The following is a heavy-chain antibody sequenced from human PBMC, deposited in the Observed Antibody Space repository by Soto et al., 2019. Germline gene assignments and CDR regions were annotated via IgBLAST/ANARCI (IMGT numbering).Heavy chain of an antibody. CDR2: IIPIFGTA. J-gene: IGHJ5*02. Sequence: SSVKVSCNASGGTFRSYASSWVRQAPGQGLEWMGGIIPIFGTANYAQKFQGRVTITADESTSTAYMELSSLRSEDTAVYYCARDRDEYSSSPPKNWFYPWGQGTLVTVSS. CDR3: ARDRDEYSSSPPKNWFYP. D-gene: IGHD6-6*01. CDR1: GGTFRSYA. V-gene: IGHV1-69*13.